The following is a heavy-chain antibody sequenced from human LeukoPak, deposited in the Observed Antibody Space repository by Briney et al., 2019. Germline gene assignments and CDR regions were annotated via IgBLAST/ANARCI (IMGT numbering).Heavy chain of an antibody. CDR1: RYTFTNNY. J-gene: IGHJ4*02. CDR2: IYPRDGST. V-gene: IGHV1-46*01. Sequence: GASVKVSCKASRYTFTNNYLHWVRQAPGQGLEWMGMIYPRDGSTSYAQNFQGRVTETRDTSTTTVHMELRGQRSEDTAVYYCARDQEGFDYWGQGTVVTVSS. CDR3: ARDQEGFDY.